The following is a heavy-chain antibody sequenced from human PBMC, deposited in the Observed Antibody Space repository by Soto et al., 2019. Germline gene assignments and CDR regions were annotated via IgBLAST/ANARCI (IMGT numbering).Heavy chain of an antibody. V-gene: IGHV4-39*01. CDR3: ARMEGGYVDAFDI. CDR1: GGSISSSSYY. Sequence: SETLSLTCTVSGGSISSSSYYWGWIRQPPGKGLEWIGSIYYSGSTYYNPSLKRRVTISVDTSKNQFSLKLSSVTAADTAVYYCARMEGGYVDAFDIWGQGTMVTVS. D-gene: IGHD5-12*01. CDR2: IYYSGST. J-gene: IGHJ3*02.